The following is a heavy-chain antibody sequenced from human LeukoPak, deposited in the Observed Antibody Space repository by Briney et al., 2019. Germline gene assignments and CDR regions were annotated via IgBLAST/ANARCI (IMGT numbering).Heavy chain of an antibody. CDR2: IYYSGST. CDR3: AREATAFYNWFDP. J-gene: IGHJ5*02. Sequence: SETLSLTCTASGGSVSGGSYYWSWIRQPPGKGLEWIGYIYYSGSTNYNPSLKSRVTISVDTSKNQFSLKLSSVTAADTAVYYCAREATAFYNWFDPWGQGTLVTVSS. V-gene: IGHV4-61*01. CDR1: GGSVSGGSYY. D-gene: IGHD5-18*01.